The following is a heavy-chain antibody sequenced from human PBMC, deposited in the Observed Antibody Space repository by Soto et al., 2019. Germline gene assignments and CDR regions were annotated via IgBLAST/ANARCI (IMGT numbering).Heavy chain of an antibody. J-gene: IGHJ6*02. CDR3: AKGHYYYGMDV. V-gene: IGHV3-9*01. CDR1: GFTFDDYA. Sequence: EVQLVESGGGLVQPGRSLRLSCAASGFTFDDYAMHWVQQAPGKGLEWVSGISWNSGSIGYADSVKGRFTISRDNAKNSLYLQMNSLRAEDTALYYCAKGHYYYGMDVWGQGTTVTVSS. CDR2: ISWNSGSI.